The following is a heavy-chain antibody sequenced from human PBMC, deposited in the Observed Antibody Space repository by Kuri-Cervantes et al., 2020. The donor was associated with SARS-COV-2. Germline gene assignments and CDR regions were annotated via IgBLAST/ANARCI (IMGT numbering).Heavy chain of an antibody. CDR1: GGTFSSYA. Sequence: SVKVSCKASGGTFSSYAISWVRQAPGQGLEWRGGIIPILGRANYAQKYQGRVTITADKSTSNAYMELSSLRTEDTAVDYCARVGRAGGYEEQWLRYYSYYGMDVWGQGTMVTVSS. CDR2: IIPILGRA. CDR3: ARVGRAGGYEEQWLRYYSYYGMDV. D-gene: IGHD6-19*01. V-gene: IGHV1-69*10. J-gene: IGHJ6*02.